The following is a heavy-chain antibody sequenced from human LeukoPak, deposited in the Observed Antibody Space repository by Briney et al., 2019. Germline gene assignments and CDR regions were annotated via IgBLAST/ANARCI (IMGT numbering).Heavy chain of an antibody. Sequence: SVKVPCKASGGTFSSYAISWVRQAPGQELEWMGRIIPILGMANYAQKFQGRVTITADKSTSTAYMELSSLRSEDTAVYYCARDEDGGNSYGWGQGTLVTVSS. J-gene: IGHJ4*02. CDR2: IIPILGMA. D-gene: IGHD4-23*01. CDR1: GGTFSSYA. CDR3: ARDEDGGNSYG. V-gene: IGHV1-69*04.